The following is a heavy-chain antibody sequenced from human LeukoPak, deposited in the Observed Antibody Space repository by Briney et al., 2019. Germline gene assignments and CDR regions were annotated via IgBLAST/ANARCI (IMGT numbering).Heavy chain of an antibody. CDR2: ISSGSGTI. Sequence: GGSLRLSCAASGFTFSSYSMNWVRQAPGKGLEWVSYISSGSGTIYYADSVKGRFTISRDNAKNSLYLQMNSLRAEDTAVYYCARVGYYSDSSGYTRDYWGQGTLVTVSS. CDR3: ARVGYYSDSSGYTRDY. V-gene: IGHV3-48*01. D-gene: IGHD3-22*01. CDR1: GFTFSSYS. J-gene: IGHJ4*02.